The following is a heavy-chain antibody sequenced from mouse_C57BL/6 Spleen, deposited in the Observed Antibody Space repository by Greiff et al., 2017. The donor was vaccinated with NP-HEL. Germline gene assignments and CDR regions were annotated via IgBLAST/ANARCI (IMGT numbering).Heavy chain of an antibody. D-gene: IGHD2-4*01. V-gene: IGHV5-16*01. CDR2: INYDGSST. Sequence: EVQVVESEGGLVQPGSSMKLSCTASGFTFSDYYMAWVRQVPEKGLEWVANINYDGSSTYYLDSLKSRFIISRDNAKNILYLQLSSLKSEDTAAYYCGGVRDYDDHYYAMDYWGQGTSVTVSS. CDR1: GFTFSDYY. CDR3: GGVRDYDDHYYAMDY. J-gene: IGHJ4*01.